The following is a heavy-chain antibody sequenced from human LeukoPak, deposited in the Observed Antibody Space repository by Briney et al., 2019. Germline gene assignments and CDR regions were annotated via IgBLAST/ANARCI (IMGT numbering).Heavy chain of an antibody. CDR1: GGSISSYY. J-gene: IGHJ4*02. CDR2: IYYSGST. D-gene: IGHD2-15*01. V-gene: IGHV4-59*01. Sequence: KASETLSLTCTVSGGSISSYYWSWIRQPPGKGLEWIGYIYYSGSTNYNPSLKSRVTISVDTSKNQFSLKLSSVTAADTAVYYCARDVVDYFDYWGQGTLVTVSS. CDR3: ARDVVDYFDY.